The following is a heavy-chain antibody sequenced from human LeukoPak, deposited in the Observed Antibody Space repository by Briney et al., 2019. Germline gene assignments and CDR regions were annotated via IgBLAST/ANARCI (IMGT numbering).Heavy chain of an antibody. D-gene: IGHD5-24*01. CDR2: IKQDGSEK. CDR3: ARLLEMATITFDY. V-gene: IGHV3-7*01. CDR1: GFTFSSYW. J-gene: IGHJ4*02. Sequence: GGSLRLSCAASGFTFSSYWMSWVRQAPGKGLGWVANIKQDGSEKYYVDSVKGRFTISRDNAKNSLYLQMNSLRAEDTAVYYCARLLEMATITFDYWGQGTLVTVSS.